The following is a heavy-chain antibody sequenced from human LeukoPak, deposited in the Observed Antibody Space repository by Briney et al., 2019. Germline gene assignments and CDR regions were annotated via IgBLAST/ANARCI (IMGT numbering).Heavy chain of an antibody. CDR3: AQDLWGSHLLDY. CDR2: ISGDGGST. V-gene: IGHV3-43*02. J-gene: IGHJ4*02. D-gene: IGHD3-16*01. Sequence: PGGSLRLSCAASGFTFDDYAMHWVRQGPGKGLGWVSLISGDGGSTYYADSVKGRFTISRDNSKNSLYLQMNSLRTEDTALYYCAQDLWGSHLLDYWRQGTLVTVSP. CDR1: GFTFDDYA.